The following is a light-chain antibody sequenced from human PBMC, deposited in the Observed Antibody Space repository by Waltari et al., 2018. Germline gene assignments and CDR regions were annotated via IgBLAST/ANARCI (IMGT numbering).Light chain of an antibody. CDR3: QQYNNWPPGT. CDR2: HAS. J-gene: IGKJ1*01. Sequence: TAETQSPATLSVSPGERATLSYRTSQTIGFSLAWYQQKPGQAPRLLIYHASTRATGIPDRFSGSGSESDFTLTISSLQSEDVAVYYCQQYNNWPPGTFGQGTKVEI. V-gene: IGKV3-15*01. CDR1: QTIGFS.